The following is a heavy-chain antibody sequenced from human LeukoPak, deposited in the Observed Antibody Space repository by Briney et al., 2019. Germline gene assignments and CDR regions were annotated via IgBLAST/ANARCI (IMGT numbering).Heavy chain of an antibody. CDR3: ARQGDDILTGYIDAFDI. V-gene: IGHV4-59*08. D-gene: IGHD3-9*01. CDR1: GGSISSYY. Sequence: SETLSLTCTVSGGSISSYYWSWIRQPPGKGLEWIGYISYSGSTNYNPSLKSRVTISIDTSKNQFSLKLRSVTAADTAIYYYARQGDDILTGYIDAFDIWGQGTMVTVSS. J-gene: IGHJ3*02. CDR2: ISYSGST.